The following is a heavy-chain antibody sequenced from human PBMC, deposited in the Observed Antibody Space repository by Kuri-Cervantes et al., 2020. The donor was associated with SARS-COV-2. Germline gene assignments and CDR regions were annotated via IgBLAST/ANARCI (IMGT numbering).Heavy chain of an antibody. CDR2: ISSSSTTI. CDR3: SRTYDSSGSLYYYYYMDV. Sequence: GGSLRLSCAASGFIFSDFGMNWVRQAPGKGLEWVSYISSSSTTIYYADSVKGRFTISRDNAKNSLYLQMNSLRAEDTAVYYRSRTYDSSGSLYYYYYMDVWGKGTTVTVSS. J-gene: IGHJ6*03. CDR1: GFIFSDFG. D-gene: IGHD3-22*01. V-gene: IGHV3-48*01.